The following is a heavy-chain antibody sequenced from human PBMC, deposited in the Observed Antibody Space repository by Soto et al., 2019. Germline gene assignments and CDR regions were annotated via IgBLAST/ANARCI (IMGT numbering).Heavy chain of an antibody. V-gene: IGHV3-64*04. Sequence: GGSLRLSCSASGFTFSSYAMHWVRQAPGKGLEYVSSISSSGGSTHYADSVKGRFTTSRDNSKSTVYLHMNSLRVDDTAIYYCAKEGGGGAAMVTSYFDYWGQGTLVTVSS. CDR2: ISSSGGST. D-gene: IGHD5-18*01. J-gene: IGHJ4*02. CDR3: AKEGGGGAAMVTSYFDY. CDR1: GFTFSSYA.